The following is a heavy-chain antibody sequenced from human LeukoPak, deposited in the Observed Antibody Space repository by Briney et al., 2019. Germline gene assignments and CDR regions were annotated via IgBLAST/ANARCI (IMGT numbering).Heavy chain of an antibody. CDR2: IKQDGSEK. D-gene: IGHD3-10*01. V-gene: IGHV3-7*01. CDR3: ARGGGVRGAFEI. J-gene: IGHJ3*02. CDR1: GFPFSSYW. Sequence: GGSLRLSCVASGFPFSSYWMNWVRQAPGKGLEWVANIKQDGSEKYYVDSVKGRFTISRDNAKNSLYLQMNSLRAEDTAVYHCARGGGVRGAFEIWGQGTMVTVSS.